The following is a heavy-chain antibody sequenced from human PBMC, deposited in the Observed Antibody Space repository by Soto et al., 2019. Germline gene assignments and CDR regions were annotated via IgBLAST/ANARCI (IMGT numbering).Heavy chain of an antibody. V-gene: IGHV1-8*01. CDR3: ARFDWGDCYPLDY. CDR2: MNPNSGNT. D-gene: IGHD2-21*02. Sequence: ASVKVSCKASGYTFTSYDINWVRQATGQGLEWMGRMNPNSGNTGYAQKLQGRVTMTTDTSTSTAYMELRSLRSDDTAVYYCARFDWGDCYPLDYWGQGTLVTVSS. CDR1: GYTFTSYD. J-gene: IGHJ4*02.